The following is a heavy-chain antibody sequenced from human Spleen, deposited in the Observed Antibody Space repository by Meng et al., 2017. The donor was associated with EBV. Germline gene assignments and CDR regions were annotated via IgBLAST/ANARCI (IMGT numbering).Heavy chain of an antibody. Sequence: VPLQEPGPGLVAPSQTLSLTCTGSGGSFSTGGYYWSWIRQPPGKGLEWIGYISNIGRTYYNPSLKSRVTISVDTSKKQFSLKLSSVTAADTAVYYCARDVGRDYFDPWGRGTLVTVSS. J-gene: IGHJ4*02. CDR3: ARDVGRDYFDP. CDR1: GGSFSTGGYY. CDR2: ISNIGRT. V-gene: IGHV4-30-4*01.